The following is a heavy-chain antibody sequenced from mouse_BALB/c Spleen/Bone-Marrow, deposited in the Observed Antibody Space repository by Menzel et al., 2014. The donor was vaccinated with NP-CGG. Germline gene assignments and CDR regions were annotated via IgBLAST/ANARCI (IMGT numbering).Heavy chain of an antibody. V-gene: IGHV7-3*02. CDR2: IRNKANGYTT. CDR3: ARDDYGRGY. CDR1: GFTFTDYY. D-gene: IGHD1-1*01. Sequence: EVHLVESGGGLVQPGGSLRLSCATSGFTFTDYYMSWVLQPPGKALEWLGFIRNKANGYTTEYSASVKGRFTISRDNSQSILYLQMNTLRAEDSATYYCARDDYGRGYWGQGTTLTVSS. J-gene: IGHJ2*01.